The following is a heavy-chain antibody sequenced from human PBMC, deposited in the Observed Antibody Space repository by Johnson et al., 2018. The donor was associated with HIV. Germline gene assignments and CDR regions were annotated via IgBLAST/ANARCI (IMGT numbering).Heavy chain of an antibody. CDR1: RFTFSDYG. Sequence: QVQLVESGGGVVQPGGSLRLSCAASRFTFSDYGMHWVRQAPGKGLEWVSVIYSGGSTDYEDSVKGRITISRDNSKNTLYLQLNSLRAEDTAGYYCALSGSSVVVAFDIWGQGTMVTVS. CDR3: ALSGSSVVVAFDI. CDR2: IYSGGST. J-gene: IGHJ3*02. V-gene: IGHV3-NL1*01. D-gene: IGHD6-6*01.